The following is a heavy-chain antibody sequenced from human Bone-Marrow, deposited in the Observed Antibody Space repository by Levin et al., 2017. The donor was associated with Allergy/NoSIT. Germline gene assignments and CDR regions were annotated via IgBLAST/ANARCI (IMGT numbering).Heavy chain of an antibody. CDR1: GFTFSSYG. CDR2: ISYDGSDH. D-gene: IGHD3-22*01. CDR3: VAEYYDTSGFDF. V-gene: IGHV3-30*03. Sequence: GGSLRLSCVASGFTFSSYGMHWVRQAPGKGLEWVAAISYDGSDHSYADAVRGRFSISRDNSKNSHFLQMNSLTVEDTAVYYCVAEYYDTSGFDFWGQGTLVRVSS. J-gene: IGHJ4*02.